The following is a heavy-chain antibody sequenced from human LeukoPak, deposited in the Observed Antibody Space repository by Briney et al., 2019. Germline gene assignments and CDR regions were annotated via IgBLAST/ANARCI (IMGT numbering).Heavy chain of an antibody. CDR3: ASRPAGSTWYGVFDY. CDR2: VFYPGST. D-gene: IGHD6-13*01. V-gene: IGHV4-59*11. Sequence: SETLSLTCTVSGGPIDRHYWSWIRQPPGKGLEWIGYVFYPGSTNYNPSLKSRVTMSLDTSRDQFSLRLTSVTAADAAIYYCASRPAGSTWYGVFDYWSQGTLVTVSS. CDR1: GGPIDRHY. J-gene: IGHJ4*02.